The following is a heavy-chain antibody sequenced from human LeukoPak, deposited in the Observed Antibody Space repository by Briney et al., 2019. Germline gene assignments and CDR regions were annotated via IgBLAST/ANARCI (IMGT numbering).Heavy chain of an antibody. CDR2: IYSGDST. CDR3: TTDRNGNQYYYYMDV. V-gene: IGHV3-66*01. CDR1: GFTVSSNY. D-gene: IGHD2-8*01. Sequence: TGGSLRLSCAASGFTVSSNYMSWVRQAPGKGLEWVSVIYSGDSTYYADSVKGRFTISRDNSKNTLYLQMNSLRAEDTAVYYCTTDRNGNQYYYYMDVWGTGTTVTISS. J-gene: IGHJ6*03.